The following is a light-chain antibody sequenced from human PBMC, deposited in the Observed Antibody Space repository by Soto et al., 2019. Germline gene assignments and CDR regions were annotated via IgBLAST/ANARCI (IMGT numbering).Light chain of an antibody. CDR2: DVS. Sequence: QSALTQPASVSGSPGQSITISCTGSSSDVGGYNYVSWYQQHHPGKAPKLMIYDVSNRPAGVSNLFSGSKSGNTAFLTISGLQDEDEADYYCSSYTTSSTVVFGGGTKLTVL. V-gene: IGLV2-14*03. CDR1: SSDVGGYNY. J-gene: IGLJ2*01. CDR3: SSYTTSSTVV.